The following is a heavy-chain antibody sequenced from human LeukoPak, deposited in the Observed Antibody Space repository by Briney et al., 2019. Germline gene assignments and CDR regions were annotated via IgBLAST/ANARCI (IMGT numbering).Heavy chain of an antibody. D-gene: IGHD1-26*01. Sequence: GASLKVSCKASGGTFSSYAISWVRQAPGQGLEWMGGIIPIVGTANYAQNFQGRVTITTDEATSTAYMELSSLRSEDTAVYYWARGNTNNWFDPWGQGTLVTASS. J-gene: IGHJ5*02. CDR1: GGTFSSYA. CDR3: ARGNTNNWFDP. CDR2: IIPIVGTA. V-gene: IGHV1-69*05.